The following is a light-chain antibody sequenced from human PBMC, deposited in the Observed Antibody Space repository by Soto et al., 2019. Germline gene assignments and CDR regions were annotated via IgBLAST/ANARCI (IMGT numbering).Light chain of an antibody. CDR2: SDD. CDR1: NSNIGRYS. Sequence: QSVLTQPPSLSGTPGQRVTISCSGSNSNIGRYSVNWYQHFPGTAPKILIYSDDERHSGVPDRFSGSKSGTSASPAISGLQSEDEAEYYCGAWDDNLKGPLFGGGTKLTVL. V-gene: IGLV1-44*01. CDR3: GAWDDNLKGPL. J-gene: IGLJ3*02.